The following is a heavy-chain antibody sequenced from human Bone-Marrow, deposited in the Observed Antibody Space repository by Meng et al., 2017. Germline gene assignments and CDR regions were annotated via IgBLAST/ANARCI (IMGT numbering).Heavy chain of an antibody. Sequence: GGSLRLSCAASGFTFSSYAMSWVRQAPGKGLEWVSAISGSGGSTYYADSVKGRFTISRDNSKNTLYLQMNSLRAEDTAVYYCAKTPPRSGNYYDSSGYLGWFAPWGQGNRV. CDR3: AKTPPRSGNYYDSSGYLGWFAP. D-gene: IGHD3-22*01. CDR1: GFTFSSYA. CDR2: ISGSGGST. J-gene: IGHJ5*02. V-gene: IGHV3-23*01.